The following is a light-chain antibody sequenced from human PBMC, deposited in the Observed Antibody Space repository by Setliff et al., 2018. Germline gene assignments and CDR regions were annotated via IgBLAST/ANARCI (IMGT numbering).Light chain of an antibody. CDR1: SSDVGGYNY. Sequence: QSALTQPRSVSGSPGQSVTISCTGTSSDVGGYNYVSWYQQHPGKAPKLMISDVSKRPSGAPDRFSGSKSGTTASLTISGLQAEDEADYYCCSYAGRYTPDVFGSGTKVTVL. CDR3: CSYAGRYTPDV. CDR2: DVS. V-gene: IGLV2-11*01. J-gene: IGLJ1*01.